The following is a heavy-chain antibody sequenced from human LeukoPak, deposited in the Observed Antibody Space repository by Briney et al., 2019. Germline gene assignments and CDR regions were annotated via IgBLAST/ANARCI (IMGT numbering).Heavy chain of an antibody. D-gene: IGHD1-26*01. CDR1: GYTFTSYY. CDR2: INPSGGST. V-gene: IGHV1-46*01. Sequence: ASVKGSCKASGYTFTSYYMHWVRQAPGQGLEWMGIINPSGGSTSYAQKFQGRVTMTRDTSTSTVYMELSSLRSEDTAVYYCARDVGGATPGQWGQGTLVTVSS. J-gene: IGHJ4*02. CDR3: ARDVGGATPGQ.